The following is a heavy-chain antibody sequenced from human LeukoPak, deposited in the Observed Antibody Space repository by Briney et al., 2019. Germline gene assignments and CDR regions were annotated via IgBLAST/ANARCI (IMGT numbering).Heavy chain of an antibody. V-gene: IGHV1-2*02. CDR2: INPNSGGT. Sequence: ASVKVSCKASGYTFTGYYMHWVRQAPGQGLEWMGWINPNSGGTNYAQKFQGRVTMTRDTSISTAYMELSRLRSDDTAVYYCARAPWYSGSYYMGYWGQGTLVTVSS. CDR3: ARAPWYSGSYYMGY. CDR1: GYTFTGYY. D-gene: IGHD1-26*01. J-gene: IGHJ4*02.